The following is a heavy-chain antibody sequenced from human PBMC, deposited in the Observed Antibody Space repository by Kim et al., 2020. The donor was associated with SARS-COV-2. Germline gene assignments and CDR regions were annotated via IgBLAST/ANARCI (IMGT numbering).Heavy chain of an antibody. CDR3: ARGSSPSYYYDNSVFP. V-gene: IGHV3-33*01. J-gene: IGHJ5*02. Sequence: GGSLRLSCAASGFTFSGYAMHWVRQAPGKGLEWVAVIWYDGSSKYYADSVKGRFTISRDNYKNTMYLQMKSLSTEDTGVYYCARGSSPSYYYDNSVFPWGQGTLVTVSS. CDR2: IWYDGSSK. CDR1: GFTFSGYA. D-gene: IGHD3-22*01.